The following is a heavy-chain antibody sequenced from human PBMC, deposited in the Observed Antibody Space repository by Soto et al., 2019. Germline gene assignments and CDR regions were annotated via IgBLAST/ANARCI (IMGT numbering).Heavy chain of an antibody. V-gene: IGHV5-51*01. J-gene: IGHJ5*02. D-gene: IGHD1-26*01. CDR3: ARFTSGRDPNWFDP. CDR1: GYRFDNYW. Sequence: GESLKISCNASGYRFDNYWIGWVRQMPGKGLELMGIIYPDDSDTRYSPAFQGQVTISADKSITTAYLQWSSLKASDTAMYYCARFTSGRDPNWFDPWGQGTPVTVYS. CDR2: IYPDDSDT.